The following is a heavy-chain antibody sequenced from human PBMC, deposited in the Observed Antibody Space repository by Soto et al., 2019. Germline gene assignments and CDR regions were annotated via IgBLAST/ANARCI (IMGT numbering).Heavy chain of an antibody. CDR3: ARAGGRHSGGMDY. CDR2: IIPIFGTA. D-gene: IGHD1-26*01. Sequence: QVQLVQSGAEVKKPGSSVKVSCKAPGGPFRANSINWVEQAPGQGLEWMGEIIPIFGTANYAQKFQGRVTITADESTSTAYMELSSLRSEDTAVYYCARAGGRHSGGMDYWGQGNLVTVSS. CDR1: GGPFRANS. J-gene: IGHJ4*02. V-gene: IGHV1-69*01.